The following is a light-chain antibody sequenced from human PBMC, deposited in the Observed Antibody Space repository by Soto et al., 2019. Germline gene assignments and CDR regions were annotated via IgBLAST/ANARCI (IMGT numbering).Light chain of an antibody. V-gene: IGKV3-20*01. CDR1: QSVSSSF. Sequence: EIVLTQSPGTLSLSPGERATLSCRTSQSVSSSFLAWYQQRPGQAPRLLIYAASNTAPGIPDRFSGSESGTDFTLTISRREPEDFAVYYCQEYGMSRTFGQGTKVEIK. J-gene: IGKJ1*01. CDR2: AAS. CDR3: QEYGMSRT.